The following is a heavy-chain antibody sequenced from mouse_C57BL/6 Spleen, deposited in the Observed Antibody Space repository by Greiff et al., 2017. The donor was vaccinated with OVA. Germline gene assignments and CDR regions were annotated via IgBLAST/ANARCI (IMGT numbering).Heavy chain of an antibody. CDR2: IDPSDSYT. J-gene: IGHJ1*03. V-gene: IGHV1-50*01. D-gene: IGHD1-1*01. CDR3: ARRYYGSSSYWYFDV. CDR1: GYTFTSYW. Sequence: QVQLQQPGAELVKPGASVKLSCKASGYTFTSYWMQWVKQRPGQGLEWIGEIDPSDSYTNYNQKFKGKATLTVDPSSSTAYMQLSSLTSEDSAVYDCARRYYGSSSYWYFDVWGTGTTVTVSS.